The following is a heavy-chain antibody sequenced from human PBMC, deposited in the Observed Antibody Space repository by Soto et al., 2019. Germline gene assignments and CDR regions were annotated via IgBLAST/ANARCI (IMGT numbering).Heavy chain of an antibody. J-gene: IGHJ4*02. CDR3: PRARRRNSGYDRYYFEY. CDR2: IYYSRST. CDR1: GGSISSYY. Sequence: SETLCLTCTVSGGSISSYYWSCIPEPPGKGLEWIGYIYYSRSTNYNPSLKSRVTISVDTSKNQFSLKLSSVTAADTAVYYWPRARRRNSGYDRYYFEYWGQGTMVAVSS. V-gene: IGHV4-59*01. D-gene: IGHD5-12*01.